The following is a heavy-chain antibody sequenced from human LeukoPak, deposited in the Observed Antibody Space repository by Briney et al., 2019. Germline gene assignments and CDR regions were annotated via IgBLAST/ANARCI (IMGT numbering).Heavy chain of an antibody. J-gene: IGHJ4*02. Sequence: GGSLRLSCAASGFTFSSYWMSWVRQAPGKGLEWVANIKQDGSEKYYVDSVKGRFTISRDNAKNSLYLQMNSLRAEDTAVYYCARDFYYYDSSGPELLDYWGQGTLVTVSS. CDR3: ARDFYYYDSSGPELLDY. D-gene: IGHD3-22*01. V-gene: IGHV3-7*01. CDR1: GFTFSSYW. CDR2: IKQDGSEK.